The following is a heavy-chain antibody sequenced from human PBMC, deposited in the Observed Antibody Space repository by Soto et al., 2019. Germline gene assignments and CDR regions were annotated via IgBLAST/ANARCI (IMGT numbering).Heavy chain of an antibody. J-gene: IGHJ4*02. CDR3: AGGVGATYDY. V-gene: IGHV4-59*01. Sequence: LSLTFTVSGGSISSYYWSWIRQPPGKGLEWIGYIYYSGSTNYNPSLKSRVTISVDTSKNQFSLKLSSVTAAGTAVYYCAGGVGATYDYWGQGTLVTVSS. D-gene: IGHD1-26*01. CDR2: IYYSGST. CDR1: GGSISSYY.